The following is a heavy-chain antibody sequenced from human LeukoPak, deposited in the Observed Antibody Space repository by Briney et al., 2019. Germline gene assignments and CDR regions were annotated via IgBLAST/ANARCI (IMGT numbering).Heavy chain of an antibody. Sequence: ALVKVSCKASGYTFSDYYMHWVRQAPGQGLEWMGVINPSGGSTRYAQKFQGRVTMTRDMSTSTVDMELSSLRSEDTAVYYCARDGCSSTTNCDENNWFDPWGQGTLVIVSS. CDR2: INPSGGST. J-gene: IGHJ5*02. CDR3: ARDGCSSTTNCDENNWFDP. CDR1: GYTFSDYY. V-gene: IGHV1-46*01. D-gene: IGHD2/OR15-2a*01.